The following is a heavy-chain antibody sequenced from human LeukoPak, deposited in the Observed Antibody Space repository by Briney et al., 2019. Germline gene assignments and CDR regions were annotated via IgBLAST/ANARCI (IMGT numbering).Heavy chain of an antibody. J-gene: IGHJ5*02. CDR3: ARASIAAAGSEWFDP. CDR1: GGSISSSSYY. CDR2: IYYSGST. Sequence: SETLSLTCTVSGGSISSSSYYWGWIRQPPGKGLEWIGSIYYSGSTYYNPSLKSRVTISVDTSKNQFSLKLSSVTAADTAVYYCARASIAAAGSEWFDPWGQGTLVTVSS. V-gene: IGHV4-39*07. D-gene: IGHD6-13*01.